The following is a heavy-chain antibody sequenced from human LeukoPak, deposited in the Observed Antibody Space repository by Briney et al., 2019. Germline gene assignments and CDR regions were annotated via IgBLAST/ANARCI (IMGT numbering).Heavy chain of an antibody. Sequence: SETLSLTCTVSGGSISSSSYYWGWIRQPPGKGLEWIGSIYYSGSTYYNPSLKSRVTISVDTSKNQFSLKLSSVTAADTAVYYCARACSSTSCYYYYGMDVWGQGTTVTVSS. CDR2: IYYSGST. D-gene: IGHD2-2*01. V-gene: IGHV4-39*01. CDR3: ARACSSTSCYYYYGMDV. J-gene: IGHJ6*02. CDR1: GGSISSSSYY.